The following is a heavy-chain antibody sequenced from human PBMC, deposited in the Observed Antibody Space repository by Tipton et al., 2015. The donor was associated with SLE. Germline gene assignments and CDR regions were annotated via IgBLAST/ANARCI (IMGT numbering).Heavy chain of an antibody. CDR3: AREKVLLRGDAFDI. D-gene: IGHD2-15*01. V-gene: IGHV4-39*02. Sequence: TLSLTCTVSGVSISSSSYYWAWIRQPPGKGLEWIGSIYYSGSTGSTYYNPSLKSRVTISVDTSKNQFSLRLRSVTAVDTAVYYCAREKVLLRGDAFDIWGQGTMVTVSS. CDR1: GVSISSSSYY. J-gene: IGHJ3*02. CDR2: IYYSGSTGST.